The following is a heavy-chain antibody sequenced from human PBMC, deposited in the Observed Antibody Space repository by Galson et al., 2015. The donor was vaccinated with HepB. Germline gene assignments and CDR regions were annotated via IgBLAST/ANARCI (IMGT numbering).Heavy chain of an antibody. CDR2: INPNSGGT. V-gene: IGHV1-2*06. CDR1: GYTFTGYY. CDR3: ARLRSGYDSSGYYRTELDY. J-gene: IGHJ4*02. Sequence: SVKVSCKASGYTFTGYYMHWVRQAPGQGLEWMGRINPNSGGTNYAQKFQGRVTMTRDTSISTAYMELSRLRSDDTAVYYCARLRSGYDSSGYYRTELDYWGQGTLVTVSS. D-gene: IGHD3-22*01.